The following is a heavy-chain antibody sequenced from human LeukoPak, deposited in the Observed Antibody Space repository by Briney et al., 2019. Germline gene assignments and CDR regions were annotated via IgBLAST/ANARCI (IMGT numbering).Heavy chain of an antibody. V-gene: IGHV3-7*01. CDR3: ARDLSRYSYGVGDDY. D-gene: IGHD5-18*01. Sequence: GGSLRLSCAASGFIFSSYWMSWVRQAPGKGLEWVANIKQDGSEKYYVDSVKGRFTISRDNAKNSLSLQMNNLRAEDTAVYYCARDLSRYSYGVGDDYWGQGTLVTVSS. J-gene: IGHJ4*02. CDR1: GFIFSSYW. CDR2: IKQDGSEK.